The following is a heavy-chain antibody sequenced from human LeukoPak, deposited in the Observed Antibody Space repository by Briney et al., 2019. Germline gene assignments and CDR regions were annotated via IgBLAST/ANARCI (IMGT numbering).Heavy chain of an antibody. CDR1: GFTFNTYT. CDR2: ISSSGNII. CDR3: ARRRYNWNAIDY. J-gene: IGHJ4*02. D-gene: IGHD1-20*01. Sequence: GGSLRLSCAASGFTFNTYTMNWVRQAPGKGLEWVSYISSSGNIIYYADSVKGRFTISRDNAKNSLYLQMNSLRAEDTAVYYCARRRYNWNAIDYWGQGTLVTVSS. V-gene: IGHV3-48*04.